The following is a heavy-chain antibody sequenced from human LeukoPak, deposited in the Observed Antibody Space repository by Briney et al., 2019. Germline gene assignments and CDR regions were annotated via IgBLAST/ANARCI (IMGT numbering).Heavy chain of an antibody. V-gene: IGHV1-2*02. D-gene: IGHD3-10*01. Sequence: GASVKVSCKASGYTFTGYYMHWVRQAPGQGLEWIGWINPNSGDTNYAQKLQDRVTMTRDTSISTAYIELNFLRSDDTAVFYCARGDYYGSPKVVAAWGQGTLVTVSS. J-gene: IGHJ5*02. CDR2: INPNSGDT. CDR1: GYTFTGYY. CDR3: ARGDYYGSPKVVAA.